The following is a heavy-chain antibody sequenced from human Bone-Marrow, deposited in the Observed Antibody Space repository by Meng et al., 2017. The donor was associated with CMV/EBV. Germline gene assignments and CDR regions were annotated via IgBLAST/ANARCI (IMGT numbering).Heavy chain of an antibody. D-gene: IGHD3-3*01. CDR1: GYTFTGYY. J-gene: IGHJ6*02. V-gene: IGHV1-2*02. CDR3: ARDRGRQLTIRSDYYYYGMDV. Sequence: ASVKVSCKASGYTFTGYYMHWVRQAPGQGLEWMGWINPNSGGTNYAQKFQGRVTMTRDTSISTAYMELSSLRSEDTAVYYCARDRGRQLTIRSDYYYYGMDVWGQGTTVTVSS. CDR2: INPNSGGT.